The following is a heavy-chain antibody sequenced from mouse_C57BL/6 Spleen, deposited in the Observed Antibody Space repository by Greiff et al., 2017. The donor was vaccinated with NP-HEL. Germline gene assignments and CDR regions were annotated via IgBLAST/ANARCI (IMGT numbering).Heavy chain of an antibody. CDR1: GYTFTSYW. D-gene: IGHD2-3*01. Sequence: VQLQQPGAELVKPGASVKLSCKASGYTFTSYWMHWVKQRPGRGLEWIGRIDPNSGGTKYNEKFKSKATLTVDKPSSTAYMQLSSLTSEDSAVYYCASEGDYDGVFAYWGQGTLVTVSA. J-gene: IGHJ3*01. V-gene: IGHV1-72*01. CDR3: ASEGDYDGVFAY. CDR2: IDPNSGGT.